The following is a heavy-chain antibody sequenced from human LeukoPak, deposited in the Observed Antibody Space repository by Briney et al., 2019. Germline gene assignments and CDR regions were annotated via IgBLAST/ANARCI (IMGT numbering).Heavy chain of an antibody. J-gene: IGHJ4*02. D-gene: IGHD3-10*01. CDR2: IYYSGST. CDR1: GGSISSSSYY. V-gene: IGHV4-39*01. Sequence: PSETLSLTCTVSGGSISSSSYYWGWIRQPPGKGLEWIGSIYYSGSTYYNPSLKSRVTISVDTSKNQFSLKLNSVTAADTAVYYCARHLYGSGSYYRSFDYWGQGTLVTVSS. CDR3: ARHLYGSGSYYRSFDY.